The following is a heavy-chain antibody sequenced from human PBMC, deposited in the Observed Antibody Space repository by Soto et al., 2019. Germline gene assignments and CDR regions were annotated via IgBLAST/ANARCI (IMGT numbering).Heavy chain of an antibody. V-gene: IGHV1-8*01. CDR1: GYTFTSYD. J-gene: IGHJ4*02. CDR3: ARATWMNSGDYGAFDY. D-gene: IGHD4-17*01. CDR2: MNPNSGNT. Sequence: QVPLVQSGAEVKKPGASVKVSCKASGYTFTSYDINWVRQATGQGLEWMGWMNPNSGNTGYAQKFQGRVTMTRNTSISTAYMELSSLRSEDTAVYYCARATWMNSGDYGAFDYWGQGTLVTVSS.